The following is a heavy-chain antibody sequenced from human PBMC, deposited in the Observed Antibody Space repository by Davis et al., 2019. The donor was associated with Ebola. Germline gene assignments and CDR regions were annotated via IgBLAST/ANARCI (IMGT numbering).Heavy chain of an antibody. CDR3: ARVAGTPYYYYGMDV. CDR1: GGSISSYY. Sequence: MPSETLSLTCTVSGGSISSYYWSWIRQPPGKGLEWIGEINHSGSTNYNPSLKSRVTISVDTSKNQFSLKLSSVTAADTAVYYCARVAGTPYYYYGMDVWGKGTTVTVSS. V-gene: IGHV4-34*01. J-gene: IGHJ6*04. CDR2: INHSGST.